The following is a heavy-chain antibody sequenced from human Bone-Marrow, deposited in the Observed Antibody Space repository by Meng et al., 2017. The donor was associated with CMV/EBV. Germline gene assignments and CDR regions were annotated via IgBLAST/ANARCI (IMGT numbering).Heavy chain of an antibody. CDR1: GYTFTGYY. V-gene: IGHV1-2*02. CDR3: ARADYGDTYYYGMDV. D-gene: IGHD4-17*01. CDR2: INPNSGGT. Sequence: ASVKVSCKASGYTFTGYYMHWVRQAPGQGLEWMGWINPNSGGTNYAQKFQGRVTMTRDTSISTAYMELSRLRSDDTAVYYCARADYGDTYYYGMDVWGQGTTATVSS. J-gene: IGHJ6*02.